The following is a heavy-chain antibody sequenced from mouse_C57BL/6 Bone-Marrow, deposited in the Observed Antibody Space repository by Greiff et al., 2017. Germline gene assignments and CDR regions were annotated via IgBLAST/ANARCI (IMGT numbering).Heavy chain of an antibody. Sequence: QVQLQQSGAELVRPGSSVKLSCKASGYTFTSYWMHWVKQRPIQGLEWIGNIDPSDSETNYNQKFKGKATLTVDKSSSTAYMKLSILTSDVSSVYYCARWLGPYAIDYWGQGTSVTVSS. CDR2: IDPSDSET. CDR1: GYTFTSYW. V-gene: IGHV1-52*01. D-gene: IGHD4-1*01. CDR3: ARWLGPYAIDY. J-gene: IGHJ4*01.